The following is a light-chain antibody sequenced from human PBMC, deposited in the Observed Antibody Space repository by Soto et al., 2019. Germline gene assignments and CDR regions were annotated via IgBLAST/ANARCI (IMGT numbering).Light chain of an antibody. CDR3: QQYNSYPWT. V-gene: IGKV1-5*01. Sequence: DIQMTQSPSTLSASLGVRVTITCRASQSISSWLAWYQQKPGKAPNLLIFDASSLQSGVPSRFSGSGSGTGFTLTISRLQPDDFATYYCQQYNSYPWTFGQGTKVDI. CDR2: DAS. J-gene: IGKJ1*01. CDR1: QSISSW.